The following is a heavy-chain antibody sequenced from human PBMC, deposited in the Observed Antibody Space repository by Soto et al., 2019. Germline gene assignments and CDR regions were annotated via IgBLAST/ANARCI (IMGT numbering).Heavy chain of an antibody. CDR2: IYYSGST. CDR1: GGSISSGGYY. V-gene: IGHV4-31*03. CDR3: AALHSSGWQFDY. D-gene: IGHD6-19*01. J-gene: IGHJ4*02. Sequence: QVQLQESGPGLVKPSQTLSLTCTVSGGSISSGGYYWSWIRQHPGKGLAWIGYIYYSGSTYYNPSLKSRVTLSVDTSKNQFALKLSSVTAADTAVYYCAALHSSGWQFDYWGQGTLVTVSS.